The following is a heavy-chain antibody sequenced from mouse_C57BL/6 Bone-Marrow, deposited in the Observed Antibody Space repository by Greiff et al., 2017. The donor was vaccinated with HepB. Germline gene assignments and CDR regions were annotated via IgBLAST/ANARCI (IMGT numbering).Heavy chain of an antibody. J-gene: IGHJ3*01. V-gene: IGHV1-62-2*01. Sequence: QVQLQQSGAELVKPGASVKLSCKASGYTFTEYTIHWVKQRSGQGLEWIGWFYPGSGSIKYNEKFKDKATLTADKSSSTVYMELSRLTSEDSAVYFCARHEGPQSYYDYSWFAYWGQGTLVTVSA. D-gene: IGHD2-4*01. CDR1: GYTFTEYT. CDR2: FYPGSGSI. CDR3: ARHEGPQSYYDYSWFAY.